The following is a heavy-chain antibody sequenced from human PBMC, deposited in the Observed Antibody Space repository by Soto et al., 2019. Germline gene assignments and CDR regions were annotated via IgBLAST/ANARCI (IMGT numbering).Heavy chain of an antibody. J-gene: IGHJ6*02. CDR1: GFTFSNYG. D-gene: IGHD3-16*01. CDR3: AKDLGRIPSYGMDV. V-gene: IGHV3-30*18. CDR2: ISYDGSNK. Sequence: QVQLVESGGGVVQPGRSLRLSCAASGFTFSNYGMHWVLQAPGKGLEWVAVISYDGSNKYYADSVKGRFTISRDNSKNPLYLQINSLRTEETAVYFCAKDLGRIPSYGMDVWGQGTTVTVSS.